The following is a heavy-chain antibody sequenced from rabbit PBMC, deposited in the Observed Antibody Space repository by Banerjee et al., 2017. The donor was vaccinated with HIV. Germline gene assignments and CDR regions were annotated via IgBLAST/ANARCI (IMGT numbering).Heavy chain of an antibody. Sequence: QLKESGGGLVQPGGSLKLSCKASGFTLSSYYMNWVRQAPGKGLEWIGYIDPVFGTTYYANWVNGRFTISNDNAQNTVDLQMNSLTAADTATYFCMRSVDGWFGDLWGPGTLVTVS. CDR3: MRSVDGWFGDL. CDR1: GFTLSSYY. V-gene: IGHV1S7*01. CDR2: IDPVFGTT. J-gene: IGHJ4*01. D-gene: IGHD4-1*01.